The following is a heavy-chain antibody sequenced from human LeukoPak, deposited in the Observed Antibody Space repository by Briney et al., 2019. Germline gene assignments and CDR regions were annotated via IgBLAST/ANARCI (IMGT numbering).Heavy chain of an antibody. Sequence: SETLSLTCAVYGGSFSGYYWSWIRPPPGKGLEGIGEINHSGSTNYNPSLKSRVTISVDSSKNQFSLKLSSVTAADTAVYDCARPKTRYDRAVGYWGQGTVVTVSS. J-gene: IGHJ4*02. V-gene: IGHV4-34*01. CDR2: INHSGST. D-gene: IGHD3-22*01. CDR1: GGSFSGYY. CDR3: ARPKTRYDRAVGY.